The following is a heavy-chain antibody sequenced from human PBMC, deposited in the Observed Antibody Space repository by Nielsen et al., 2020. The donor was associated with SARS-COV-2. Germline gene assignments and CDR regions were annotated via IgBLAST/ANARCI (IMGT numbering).Heavy chain of an antibody. CDR3: ARDRIVVVPAAIWGMDV. CDR2: IIPIFGTA. V-gene: IGHV1-69*06. Sequence: SVKVSCKASGGTFSSYAISWVRQAPGQGLEWMGGIIPIFGTANYAQKFQGRVTITADKSTSTAYMELSSLRSEDTAVYYCARDRIVVVPAAIWGMDVWGHGTTVTVSS. CDR1: GGTFSSYA. D-gene: IGHD2-2*02. J-gene: IGHJ6*02.